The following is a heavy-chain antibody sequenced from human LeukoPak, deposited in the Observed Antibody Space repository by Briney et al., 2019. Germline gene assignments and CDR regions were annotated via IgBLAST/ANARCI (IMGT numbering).Heavy chain of an antibody. CDR3: ARTDSSGHPVYFDY. D-gene: IGHD3-22*01. CDR1: GGSISSYY. V-gene: IGHV4-59*01. J-gene: IGHJ4*02. Sequence: SETLSLTCTVSGGSISSYYWSWIRQPPGKGLEWIGYIYYSGSTNYNPSLKSRVTISVDTSKNQFSLKLSSVTAADTAVYYCARTDSSGHPVYFDYWGQGTLVTVSS. CDR2: IYYSGST.